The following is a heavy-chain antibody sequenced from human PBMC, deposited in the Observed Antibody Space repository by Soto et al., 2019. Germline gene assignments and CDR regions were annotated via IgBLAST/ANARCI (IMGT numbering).Heavy chain of an antibody. CDR3: ARVLRIAAAGTSAFDI. CDR1: GFTFSSYA. J-gene: IGHJ3*02. Sequence: PGGSLRLSCAASGFTFSSYAMHWVRQAPGKGLEYVSAISSNGGSTYYANSVKGRFTISRDNSKNTLYLQMGSLRAEDMAVYYCARVLRIAAAGTSAFDIWGQGTMVTVSS. D-gene: IGHD6-13*01. CDR2: ISSNGGST. V-gene: IGHV3-64*01.